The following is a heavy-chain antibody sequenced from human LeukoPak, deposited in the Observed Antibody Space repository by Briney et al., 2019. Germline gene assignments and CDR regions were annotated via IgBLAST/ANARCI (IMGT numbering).Heavy chain of an antibody. Sequence: PGGSLRLSCAASGFTFSNAWMSWVRQAPGKGLEWVSAISGSGGSTYYADSVKGRFTISRDNSKNTLYLQMNSLRAEDTAVYYCAKDLQAAAGPWGQGTLVTVSS. V-gene: IGHV3-23*01. CDR1: GFTFSNAW. D-gene: IGHD6-13*01. CDR2: ISGSGGST. CDR3: AKDLQAAAGP. J-gene: IGHJ5*02.